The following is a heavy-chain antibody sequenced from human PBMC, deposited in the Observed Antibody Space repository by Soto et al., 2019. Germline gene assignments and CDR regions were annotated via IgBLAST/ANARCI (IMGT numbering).Heavy chain of an antibody. CDR1: GFSLSTSGVG. CDR2: IYWDNAK. CDR3: AHVQLIPFLSDY. Sequence: QITLKESGPTLVKPTQPLTLTCTFPGFSLSTSGVGVAWVRQPPGKALEWLALIYWDNAKHYSPSLNSRLTVTKDTSRNQVVLTMTNMDPVHTATYYCAHVQLIPFLSDYWGQGTLVTVSS. D-gene: IGHD6-13*01. V-gene: IGHV2-5*02. J-gene: IGHJ4*02.